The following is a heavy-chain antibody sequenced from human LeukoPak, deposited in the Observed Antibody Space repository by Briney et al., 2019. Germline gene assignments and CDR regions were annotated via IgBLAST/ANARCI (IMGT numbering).Heavy chain of an antibody. CDR1: GFLFYNYA. Sequence: GGSLRLSCAASGFLFYNYAMHWVRRAPGKGLEWVAVISYDGSNKYYADSVKGRFTISRDNSKNTLYLQMNGLRAEDTAVYYCARADAGYSSSWPSPWDYWGQGTLVTVSS. CDR2: ISYDGSNK. V-gene: IGHV3-30-3*01. J-gene: IGHJ4*02. CDR3: ARADAGYSSSWPSPWDY. D-gene: IGHD6-13*01.